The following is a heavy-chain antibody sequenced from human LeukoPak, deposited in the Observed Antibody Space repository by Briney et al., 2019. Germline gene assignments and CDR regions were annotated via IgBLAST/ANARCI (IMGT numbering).Heavy chain of an antibody. Sequence: SETLSLTCTVSGGSISSYYWSWIRQPTGKGLEWIGYNYYSGSTNYNPSLKSRVTISVDTSKNQFSLKLSSVTAADTAVYYCARDMTVTTTGDYYYGMDVWGQGTTVTVAS. J-gene: IGHJ6*02. D-gene: IGHD4-17*01. V-gene: IGHV4-59*01. CDR2: NYYSGST. CDR1: GGSISSYY. CDR3: ARDMTVTTTGDYYYGMDV.